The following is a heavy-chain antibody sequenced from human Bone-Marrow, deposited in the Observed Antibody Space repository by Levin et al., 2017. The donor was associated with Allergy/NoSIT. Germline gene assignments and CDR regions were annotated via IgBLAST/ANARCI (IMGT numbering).Heavy chain of an antibody. D-gene: IGHD5-24*01. CDR2: LHASGNT. CDR3: AKVGSDGWYLDS. CDR1: GASITSHY. Sequence: SQTLSLTCTVSGASITSHYWSWIRQSAGKGLEWIGRLHASGNTHYNPSLNSRLTMSVDRSTNQFSLRLTSVTAADTALYYCAKVGSDGWYLDSWGQGTPVTVSS. J-gene: IGHJ5*02. V-gene: IGHV4-4*07.